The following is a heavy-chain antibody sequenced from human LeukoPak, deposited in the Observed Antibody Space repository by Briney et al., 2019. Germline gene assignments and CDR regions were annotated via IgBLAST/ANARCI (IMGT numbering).Heavy chain of an antibody. Sequence: ASVKVPCKASGYTFTGYYMHWVRQAPGQGLEWMGWINPNSGGTNYAQKFQGRVTMTRDTSISTAYMELSRLRSDDTAVYYCAVYSSSPKDAFDIWGQGTMVTVSS. D-gene: IGHD6-6*01. CDR1: GYTFTGYY. CDR2: INPNSGGT. V-gene: IGHV1-2*02. CDR3: AVYSSSPKDAFDI. J-gene: IGHJ3*02.